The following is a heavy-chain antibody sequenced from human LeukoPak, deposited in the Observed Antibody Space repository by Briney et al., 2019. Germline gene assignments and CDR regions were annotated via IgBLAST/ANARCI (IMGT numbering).Heavy chain of an antibody. J-gene: IGHJ4*02. CDR1: GYTLTELS. CDR3: ARDSFSRIVGATSGGY. D-gene: IGHD1-26*01. Sequence: GASVKVSRKVSGYTLTELSMHWVRQAPGKGLEWMGWISAYNGNTNYAQKLQGRVTMTTDTSTSTAYMELRSLRSDDTAVYYCARDSFSRIVGATSGGYWGQGTLVTVSS. CDR2: ISAYNGNT. V-gene: IGHV1-18*01.